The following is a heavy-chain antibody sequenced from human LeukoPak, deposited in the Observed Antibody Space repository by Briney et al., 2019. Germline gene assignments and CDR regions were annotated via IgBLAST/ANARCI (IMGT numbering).Heavy chain of an antibody. D-gene: IGHD6-19*01. J-gene: IGHJ4*02. CDR1: GFTFSFYS. CDR2: ISHSSNYI. V-gene: IGHV3-21*01. CDR3: ARALDSSGYVSGY. Sequence: GGSLRLSCAASGFTFSFYSMNWVRQAPGKGLKWVSSISHSSNYIFYADSVKGRFAISRDNAKNSLYLQMNSLRAEDTAVYYCARALDSSGYVSGYWGQGTLVTVSS.